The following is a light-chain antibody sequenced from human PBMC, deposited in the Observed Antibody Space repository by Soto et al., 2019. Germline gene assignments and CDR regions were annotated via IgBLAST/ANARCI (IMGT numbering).Light chain of an antibody. CDR3: QQYTNWPYT. Sequence: EIVMTQSPATLSVSPGERASLSCRASQSVGSNLAWYQQTAGQAPRLLIYGASTRATGIPARFSGSRSGTEFTLTISSLQSEDFAVYSCQQYTNWPYTFGQGTKLEIK. CDR1: QSVGSN. J-gene: IGKJ2*01. V-gene: IGKV3-15*01. CDR2: GAS.